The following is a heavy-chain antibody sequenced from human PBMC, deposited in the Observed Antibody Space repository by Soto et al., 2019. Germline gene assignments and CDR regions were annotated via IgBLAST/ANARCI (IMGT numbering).Heavy chain of an antibody. D-gene: IGHD3-3*01. CDR2: ISYDGNNR. CDR1: GFTFSSYG. Sequence: PGGSLRLSCAASGFTFSSYGMHWVRQAPGKGLEWVAVISYDGNNRYYADSEKGRFTISRDNPKNTLYLQMNSLRAEDTAVYYCASTWSGYYYFDSWGQGTLVTVSS. J-gene: IGHJ4*02. CDR3: ASTWSGYYYFDS. V-gene: IGHV3-30*03.